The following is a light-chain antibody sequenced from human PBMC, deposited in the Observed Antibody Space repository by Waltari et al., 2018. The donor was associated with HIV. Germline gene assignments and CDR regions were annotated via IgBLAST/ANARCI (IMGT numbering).Light chain of an antibody. Sequence: QSALTQPPSASGSPGQSVPASCTEPSRDLRYFHYASWYQQHPGKAPKLLSYDANKRPSGVPDRFSASKSGATASLTVSGLLAEDEADYYCAAYAGNNIVIFGGGTKVTV. J-gene: IGLJ2*01. CDR1: SRDLRYFHY. V-gene: IGLV2-8*01. CDR3: AAYAGNNIVI. CDR2: DAN.